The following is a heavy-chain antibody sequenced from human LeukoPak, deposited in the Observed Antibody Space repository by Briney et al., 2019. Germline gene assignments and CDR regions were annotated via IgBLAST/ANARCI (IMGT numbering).Heavy chain of an antibody. V-gene: IGHV1-2*02. CDR3: ARRARGVPAVAYNWFDH. CDR1: GYTFTCYY. Sequence: ASVKVSCKASGYTFTCYYMHWVRQAPGQGLEWMGWINPNSGGTNYAQKFQGRVTMTRDTSISTAYMELSRLRSDDTAVYYCARRARGVPAVAYNWFDHWGQGTLVTVSS. CDR2: INPNSGGT. D-gene: IGHD2-2*01. J-gene: IGHJ5*02.